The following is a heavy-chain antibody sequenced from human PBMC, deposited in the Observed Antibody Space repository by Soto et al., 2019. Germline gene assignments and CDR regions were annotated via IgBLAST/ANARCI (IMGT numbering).Heavy chain of an antibody. CDR2: ISADTGEP. Sequence: ASVKVSFKASGFSSTTDAFSWVRRAPGQGLEWMGLISADTGEPRYAQQFQGRVAMTTGTSKRTAYMELRGLTSDDTAVYYCGVSAGIDFWGQGTRVTVSS. D-gene: IGHD2-15*01. V-gene: IGHV1-18*01. J-gene: IGHJ4*02. CDR1: GFSSTTDA. CDR3: GVSAGIDF.